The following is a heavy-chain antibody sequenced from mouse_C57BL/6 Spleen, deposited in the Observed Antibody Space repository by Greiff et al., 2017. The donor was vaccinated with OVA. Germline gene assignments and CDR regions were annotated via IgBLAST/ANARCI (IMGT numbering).Heavy chain of an antibody. CDR1: GYTFTSYW. V-gene: IGHV1-50*01. Sequence: QVQLQQSGAELVKPGASVKLSCKASGYTFTSYWMQWVKQRPGQGLEWIGEIDPSDSYTNYNQKFKGKATLTVDTSSSTAYMQLSSLTSEDSAVYYCARSLGTDYFDYWGQGTTLTVSS. D-gene: IGHD4-1*01. CDR3: ARSLGTDYFDY. CDR2: IDPSDSYT. J-gene: IGHJ2*01.